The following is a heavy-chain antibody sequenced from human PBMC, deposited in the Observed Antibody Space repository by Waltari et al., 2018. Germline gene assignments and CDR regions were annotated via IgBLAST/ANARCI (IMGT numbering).Heavy chain of an antibody. D-gene: IGHD1-1*01. CDR1: GYTFTSYG. CDR2: ISAYNGNT. V-gene: IGHV1-18*01. J-gene: IGHJ6*02. CDR3: ARVQSGGTYYYYGMDV. Sequence: QVQLVQSGAEVKKPGASVKVSCKASGYTFTSYGISWVRQAPGQGLEWMGWISAYNGNTNYAQKLQCRVTMTTDTSTSTAYMERRSLRSDDTAVYYCARVQSGGTYYYYGMDVWGQGTTVTVSS.